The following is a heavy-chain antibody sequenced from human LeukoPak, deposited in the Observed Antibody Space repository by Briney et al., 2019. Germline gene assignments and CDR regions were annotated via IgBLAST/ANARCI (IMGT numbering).Heavy chain of an antibody. J-gene: IGHJ4*02. CDR1: GGSISSYY. D-gene: IGHD6-19*01. CDR2: IYYSGIT. CDR3: ARGTGYSSGWYAY. Sequence: SETLSLTCSVSGGSISSYYWSWIRQPPGKGLEWIGYIYYSGITNYNPSLKSRVTISVDTSKSQFSLKPSSVTAADTAVYYCARGTGYSSGWYAYWGEGTLVTVSS. V-gene: IGHV4-59*01.